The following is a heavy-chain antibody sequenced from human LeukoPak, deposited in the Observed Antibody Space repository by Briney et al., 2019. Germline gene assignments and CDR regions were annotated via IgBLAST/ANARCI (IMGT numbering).Heavy chain of an antibody. D-gene: IGHD6-19*01. CDR2: ISGGSDHI. Sequence: PGGSLRLSCAASGFTFSSYAMSWVRQAPGKGLEWVSAISGGSDHIYYADPVKGRFTISRDNAKNSLYLQMNSLRAEDTAVYYCARIGSGWYWDYWGQGTLVTVSS. CDR3: ARIGSGWYWDY. CDR1: GFTFSSYA. V-gene: IGHV3-21*01. J-gene: IGHJ4*02.